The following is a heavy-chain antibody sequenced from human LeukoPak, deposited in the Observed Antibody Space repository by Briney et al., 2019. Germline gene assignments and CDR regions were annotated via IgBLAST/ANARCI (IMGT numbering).Heavy chain of an antibody. J-gene: IGHJ3*02. Sequence: PGGSLRLSCAASGFTFSSYSMNWVRQAPGKGLEWVSSISSSSSYIYYADSVKGRFTISRDNAKNSLYLQMNSLRAEDTAVYYCARDLGELWPYEHDAFDIWGQGTMVTVSS. CDR3: ARDLGELWPYEHDAFDI. V-gene: IGHV3-21*01. D-gene: IGHD3-16*01. CDR1: GFTFSSYS. CDR2: ISSSSSYI.